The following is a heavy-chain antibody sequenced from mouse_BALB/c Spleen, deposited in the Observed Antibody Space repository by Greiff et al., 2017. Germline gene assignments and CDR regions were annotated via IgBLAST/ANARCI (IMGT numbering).Heavy chain of an antibody. Sequence: VQLQQSGAELAKPGASVKMSCKASGYTFTSYWMHWVKQRPGQGLEWIGYINPSTGYTEYNQKFKDKATLTADKSSSTAYMQLSSLTSEDSAVYYCARKIYAMDYWGQGTSVTVSS. CDR1: GYTFTSYW. CDR2: INPSTGYT. CDR3: ARKIYAMDY. V-gene: IGHV1-7*01. J-gene: IGHJ4*01.